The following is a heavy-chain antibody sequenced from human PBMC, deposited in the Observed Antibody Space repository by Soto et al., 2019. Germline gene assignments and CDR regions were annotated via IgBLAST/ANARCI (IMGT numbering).Heavy chain of an antibody. CDR2: IYSGGST. J-gene: IGHJ4*02. D-gene: IGHD2-15*01. CDR3: AKELLGYCSGGSCYFDY. CDR1: GFTFSNAW. V-gene: IGHV3-53*01. Sequence: GGSLRLSCAASGFTFSNAWINWVRQAPGKGLEWVSVIYSGGSTYYADSVKGRFTISRDNSKNTLYLQMNSLRAEDTAVYYCAKELLGYCSGGSCYFDYWGQGTLVTVSS.